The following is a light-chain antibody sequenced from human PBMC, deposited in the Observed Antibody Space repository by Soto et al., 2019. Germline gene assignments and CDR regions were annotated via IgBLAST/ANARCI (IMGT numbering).Light chain of an antibody. Sequence: QSALTQPASVSGSPGQSITISCTGTSSDGGAYNYVSWYQQHPGKAPKLMIYEVSNRPSEVSNRFSGSKSGNTASLTISGLQAEDEADYYCSSYTSSSTLYVFGTGTKLTVL. CDR3: SSYTSSSTLYV. J-gene: IGLJ1*01. CDR2: EVS. V-gene: IGLV2-14*01. CDR1: SSDGGAYNY.